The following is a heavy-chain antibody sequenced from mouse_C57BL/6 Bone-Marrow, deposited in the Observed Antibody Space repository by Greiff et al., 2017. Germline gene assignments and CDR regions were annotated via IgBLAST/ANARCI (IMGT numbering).Heavy chain of an antibody. Sequence: EVQLQQSGPGLVKPSQSLSLTCSVTGYSITSGYYWNWIRQFPGNKLEWMGYISYDGSNNYNPSLKNRISITRDTSTNQFFLKLNSVTTEYTATYYCARFIGDYWGQGTTLTVSS. CDR1: GYSITSGYY. J-gene: IGHJ2*01. D-gene: IGHD1-1*01. CDR2: ISYDGSN. CDR3: ARFIGDY. V-gene: IGHV3-6*01.